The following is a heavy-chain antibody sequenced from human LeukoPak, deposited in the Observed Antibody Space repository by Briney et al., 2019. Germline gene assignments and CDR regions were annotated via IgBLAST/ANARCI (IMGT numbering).Heavy chain of an antibody. CDR1: GGSISTTGFY. CDR3: ARFGSNYFDY. CDR2: IYYSGST. J-gene: IGHJ4*02. V-gene: IGHV4-39*01. D-gene: IGHD3-3*01. Sequence: SETLSLTCTVSGGSISTTGFYWGWIRQPPGKGLDCIGSIYYSGSTYYNPSLKSRVTISVDTSKNQFSLKLNSVTAADTAVYYCARFGSNYFDYWGQGTLVTVSS.